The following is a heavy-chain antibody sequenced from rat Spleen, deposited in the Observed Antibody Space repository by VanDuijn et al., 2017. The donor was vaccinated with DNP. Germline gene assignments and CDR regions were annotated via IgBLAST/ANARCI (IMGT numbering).Heavy chain of an antibody. D-gene: IGHD1-2*01. CDR1: GFTFSDYY. J-gene: IGHJ2*01. CDR2: ISYDGGST. CDR3: ARGEAMDA. Sequence: EVQLVESGGGLVQPGRSLKLSCAASGFTFSDYYMAWVRQAPTKGLEWVAYISYDGGSTYYGDSVKGRFTISRDNAKSTLYLQMNSLRSEDMATYYCARGEAMDAWGQGVMVTVSS. V-gene: IGHV5-22*01.